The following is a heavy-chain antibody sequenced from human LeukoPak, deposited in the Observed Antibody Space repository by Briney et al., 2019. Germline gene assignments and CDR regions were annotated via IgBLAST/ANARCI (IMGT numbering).Heavy chain of an antibody. CDR3: ARGPRGATGTSRYFDY. J-gene: IGHJ4*02. V-gene: IGHV4-34*01. D-gene: IGHD1-26*01. CDR1: GGSFSGYY. CDR2: FNHSGST. Sequence: PSETLSLTCAVYGGSFSGYYWSWIRQPPGKGLGWIGEFNHSGSTNYNPSLKSRVTISVDTSKNQFSLKLSSVTAADTAVYYCARGPRGATGTSRYFDYWGQGTLVTVSS.